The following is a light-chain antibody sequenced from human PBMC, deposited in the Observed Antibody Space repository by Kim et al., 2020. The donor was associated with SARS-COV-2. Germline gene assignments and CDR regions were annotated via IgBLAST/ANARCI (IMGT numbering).Light chain of an antibody. Sequence: GQRVTSSCSGSGSNLGTNTVNWYQHLPRTAPKLLIYNNNQRPSGVPDRFSGSKSGTSASLAIGGLRSEDEADYYCAAWDDSLDGPVFGGGTQLTVL. V-gene: IGLV1-44*01. CDR1: GSNLGTNT. J-gene: IGLJ3*02. CDR3: AAWDDSLDGPV. CDR2: NNN.